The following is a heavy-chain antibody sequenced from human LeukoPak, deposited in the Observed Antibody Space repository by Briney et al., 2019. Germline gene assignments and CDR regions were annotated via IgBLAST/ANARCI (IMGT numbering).Heavy chain of an antibody. CDR3: ARLSRDGYNYYYYYYYYMDV. D-gene: IGHD5-24*01. CDR1: GGSISSYY. V-gene: IGHV4-59*08. CDR2: IYYSGST. Sequence: SETLSLICTVSGGSISSYYWSWIRQPPGKGREWIGYIYYSGSTNYNPSLKSRVTISVDTSKNQFSLKLSSVTAADTAVYYCARLSRDGYNYYYYYYYYMDVWGKGTTVTVSS. J-gene: IGHJ6*03.